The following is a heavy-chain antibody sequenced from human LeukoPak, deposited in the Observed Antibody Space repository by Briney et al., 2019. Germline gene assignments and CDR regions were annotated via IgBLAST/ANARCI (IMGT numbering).Heavy chain of an antibody. Sequence: RASVNVSCTASGYTFTSYYMHWVRQAPGQGLEWMGIINPSGGSTSYAQKFQGRVTMTRDTPTSTVYMELSSLRSEDTAVYYCAKAPPSVGATLFDYWGQGTLVTVSS. CDR3: AKAPPSVGATLFDY. CDR2: INPSGGST. V-gene: IGHV1-46*01. CDR1: GYTFTSYY. J-gene: IGHJ4*02. D-gene: IGHD1-26*01.